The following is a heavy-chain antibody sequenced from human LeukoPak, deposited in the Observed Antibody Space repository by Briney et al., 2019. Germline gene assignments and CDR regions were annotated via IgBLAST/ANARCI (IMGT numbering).Heavy chain of an antibody. J-gene: IGHJ4*02. CDR2: ISSSSSTI. V-gene: IGHV3-48*04. CDR1: GFTVSSNY. D-gene: IGHD5-18*01. CDR3: ARDQGGGYSYGWQSFDY. Sequence: GGSLRLSCAASGFTVSSNYMNWVRQAPGKGLEWVSYISSSSSTIYYADSVKGRFTISRDNAKNSLYLQMNSLRAEDTAVYYCARDQGGGYSYGWQSFDYWGQGTLVTVSS.